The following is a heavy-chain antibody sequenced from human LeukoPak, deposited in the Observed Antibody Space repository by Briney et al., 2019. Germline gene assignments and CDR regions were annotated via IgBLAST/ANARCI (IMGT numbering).Heavy chain of an antibody. J-gene: IGHJ4*02. CDR2: IYYSGST. CDR3: ASAPDLLCSSTSCQPFDY. V-gene: IGHV4-39*01. Sequence: SETLSLTCTVSGGSISSSSYYWGWIRQPPGKGLEWIGSIYYSGSTYYNPSLKSRVTISVDTSKNQFSLKLSSVTAADTAVYSFASAPDLLCSSTSCQPFDYWGQGTLVTVSS. CDR1: GGSISSSSYY. D-gene: IGHD2-2*01.